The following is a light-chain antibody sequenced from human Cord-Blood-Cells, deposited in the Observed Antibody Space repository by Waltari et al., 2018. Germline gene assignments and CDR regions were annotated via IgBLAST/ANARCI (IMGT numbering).Light chain of an antibody. CDR1: SGHSSYI. Sequence: QPVLTQSSSASSSLGSSVKLTCTLSSGHSSYIIAWHQQQPGKAPRYLMKLEGSGSYNKGSGGPDRFSGSSSGADRYLTISNLQSEDEADYYCETWDSNTHWVFGGGTKLTVL. CDR2: LEGSGSY. J-gene: IGLJ3*02. CDR3: ETWDSNTHWV. V-gene: IGLV4-60*03.